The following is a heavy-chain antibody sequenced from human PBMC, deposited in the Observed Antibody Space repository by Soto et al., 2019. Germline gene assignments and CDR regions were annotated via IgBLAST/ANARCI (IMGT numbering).Heavy chain of an antibody. D-gene: IGHD3-16*01. Sequence: EVQLVESGGGLVQTGGSLRLSCAASGFTVSTKYMSWVRQAPGKGLEWVSVSYSGGSTFYADSVRGRFTISRDNSKNTVNLQMNSLRAEDTAVYYCARDPWAADYWGQGTLVTVSS. V-gene: IGHV3-66*01. CDR2: SYSGGST. CDR3: ARDPWAADY. J-gene: IGHJ4*02. CDR1: GFTVSTKY.